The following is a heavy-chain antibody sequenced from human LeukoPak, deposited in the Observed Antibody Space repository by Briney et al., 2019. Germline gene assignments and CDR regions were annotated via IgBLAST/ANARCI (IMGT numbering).Heavy chain of an antibody. CDR1: GFTFSSYS. Sequence: GGSLRLSCAASGFTFSSYSMNWVRQAPGKGLEWVSSISSSSSYIYYADSVKGRFTVSRDNAKNSLYLQLNSLRVEDTGVYYCATGLVGHWGQGTLVTVSS. J-gene: IGHJ4*02. CDR2: ISSSSSYI. V-gene: IGHV3-21*01. CDR3: ATGLVGH. D-gene: IGHD6-6*01.